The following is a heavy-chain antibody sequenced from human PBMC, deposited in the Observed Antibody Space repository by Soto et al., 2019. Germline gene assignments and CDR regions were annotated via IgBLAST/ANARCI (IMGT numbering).Heavy chain of an antibody. J-gene: IGHJ6*02. CDR3: AASIFYYGMDV. CDR2: IYPGDSDT. CDR1: GYTFTNYW. Sequence: GESLKISCKGSGYTFTNYWIGWGLQMPGKGLEWMGIIYPGDSDTKYNPSFQGQVTISADKSITTTYLQWSSLKASDTAIYYCAASIFYYGMDVWGQGTTVTVSS. V-gene: IGHV5-51*01.